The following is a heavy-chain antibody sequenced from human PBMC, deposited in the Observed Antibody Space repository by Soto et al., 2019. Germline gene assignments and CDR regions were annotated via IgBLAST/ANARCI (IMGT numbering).Heavy chain of an antibody. CDR2: ILPIFGTA. Sequence: SVKVSCKASGGTFSTSSINWLRQAPGQRPEWMGNILPIFGTADYAQKFQDRVTITADKSTDTAYMELRSLFSEDTAVYYCARGHEYGANSDAFDIWGQGTVVTVSS. J-gene: IGHJ3*02. D-gene: IGHD4-17*01. V-gene: IGHV1-69*06. CDR1: GGTFSTSS. CDR3: ARGHEYGANSDAFDI.